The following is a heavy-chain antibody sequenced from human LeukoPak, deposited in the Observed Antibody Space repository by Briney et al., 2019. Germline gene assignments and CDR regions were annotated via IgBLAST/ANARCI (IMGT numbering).Heavy chain of an antibody. CDR1: GGSISSGSYY. CDR3: ARHSREIGANYMDV. CDR2: IYYSGST. J-gene: IGHJ6*03. Sequence: SETLSLTCIVSGGSISSGSYYWGWVRQPPGKGLEWIGSIYYSGSTYYNPSLKSRVTISVDTAKNQFSLKLSSVTAADTAVYYCARHSREIGANYMDVWGNGTTVTISS. V-gene: IGHV4-39*01. D-gene: IGHD3-16*01.